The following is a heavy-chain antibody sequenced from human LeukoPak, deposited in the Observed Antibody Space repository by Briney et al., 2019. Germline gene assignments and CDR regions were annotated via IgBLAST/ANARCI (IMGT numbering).Heavy chain of an antibody. J-gene: IGHJ6*02. CDR2: ISSSSSYI. V-gene: IGHV3-21*01. D-gene: IGHD2-21*01. Sequence: GGSLRLSCVASGFTFSNYNMNWVRQAPGKGLEWVSSISSSSSYIYYADSVKGRFTISRDNAKNSLYLQMNSLRAEDTAVYYCARTGGEYYYGMDVWGQGTTVTVSS. CDR1: GFTFSNYN. CDR3: ARTGGEYYYGMDV.